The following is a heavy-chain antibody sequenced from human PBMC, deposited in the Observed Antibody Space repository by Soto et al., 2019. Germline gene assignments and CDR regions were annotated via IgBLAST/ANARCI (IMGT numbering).Heavy chain of an antibody. Sequence: EVQLLESGGGLVQPGGSLRLSCAASGFTFSSYGMSWVRQAPGKGLEWVSSISGSGSRTYYTDSVKGRFTISRDNSENTLYLQMNSLSAEDTAVYYCAKLEEDTVTFLNLDYWGQGTLVTVSS. V-gene: IGHV3-23*01. J-gene: IGHJ4*02. CDR3: AKLEEDTVTFLNLDY. D-gene: IGHD4-17*01. CDR1: GFTFSSYG. CDR2: ISGSGSRT.